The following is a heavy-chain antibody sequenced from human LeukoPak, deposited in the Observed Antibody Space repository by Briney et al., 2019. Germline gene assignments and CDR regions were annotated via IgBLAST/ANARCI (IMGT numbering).Heavy chain of an antibody. Sequence: ASVKVSCKVSGYILSKLSMHWVRQAPGKGLEWMGGFDPEDGETIYAQKFQRRVTMTDDISTDIAYMDLSSLRSEDTAVYYCTTGLRNAFDIWGQGTMVTVSS. CDR3: TTGLRNAFDI. CDR2: FDPEDGET. D-gene: IGHD3-16*01. CDR1: GYILSKLS. V-gene: IGHV1-24*01. J-gene: IGHJ3*02.